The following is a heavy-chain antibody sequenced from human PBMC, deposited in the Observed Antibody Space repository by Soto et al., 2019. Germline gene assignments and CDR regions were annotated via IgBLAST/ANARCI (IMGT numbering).Heavy chain of an antibody. J-gene: IGHJ6*02. Sequence: QVQLVESGGGVVQPGRSLRLSCAASGFTFYKYGMHWVRQAPGKGLEWVALISHDGSNKYYVDSVKGRFTIARDNSKNTVLLQKNSLRPEDTALYFCAKDDSNRWYNYYAMDVWGQGTKVTVSS. D-gene: IGHD3-22*01. CDR2: ISHDGSNK. V-gene: IGHV3-30*18. CDR3: AKDDSNRWYNYYAMDV. CDR1: GFTFYKYG.